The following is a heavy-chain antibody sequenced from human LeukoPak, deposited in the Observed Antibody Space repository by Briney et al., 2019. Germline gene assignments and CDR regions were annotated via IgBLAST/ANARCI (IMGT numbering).Heavy chain of an antibody. Sequence: SVKVSCKASGGTFSSYAISWVRQVPGQGLEWMGRIIPIFGTANYAQKFQGRVTITTDESTSTAYMELSSLRSEDTAVYYCARAYSSGSSNWFDPWGQGTLVTVSS. CDR1: GGTFSSYA. V-gene: IGHV1-69*05. CDR2: IIPIFGTA. D-gene: IGHD6-19*01. CDR3: ARAYSSGSSNWFDP. J-gene: IGHJ5*02.